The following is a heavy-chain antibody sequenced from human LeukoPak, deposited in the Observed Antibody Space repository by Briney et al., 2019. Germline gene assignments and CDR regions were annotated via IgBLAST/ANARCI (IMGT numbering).Heavy chain of an antibody. Sequence: SETLSLTCTVSGGSISSYYWSWIRQPPGKGLEWIGYIYTSGSTNYNPSLKSRVTISVDTSKNQFSLKPSSVTAADTAVYYCARTNWACFDYWGQGTLVTVSS. CDR1: GGSISSYY. CDR3: ARTNWACFDY. D-gene: IGHD7-27*01. CDR2: IYTSGST. J-gene: IGHJ4*02. V-gene: IGHV4-4*09.